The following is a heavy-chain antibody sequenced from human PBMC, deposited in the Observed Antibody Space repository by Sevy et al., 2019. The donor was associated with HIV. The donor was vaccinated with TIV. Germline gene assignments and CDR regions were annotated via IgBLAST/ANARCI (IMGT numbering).Heavy chain of an antibody. D-gene: IGHD2-2*01. CDR1: GGSFSGYY. J-gene: IGHJ3*02. CDR3: ARHCGSTSCSHAFDI. Sequence: SETLSLTCAVYGGSFSGYYWSWSRQPPGKGLEWIGEINHSGSTNYNPTLKSRVTISVDTSKNQFSLKLSSVTAADTAVYYCARHCGSTSCSHAFDIWGQGTMFTVSS. CDR2: INHSGST. V-gene: IGHV4-34*01.